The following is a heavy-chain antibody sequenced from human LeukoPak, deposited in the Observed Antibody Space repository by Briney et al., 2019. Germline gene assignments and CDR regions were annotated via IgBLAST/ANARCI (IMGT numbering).Heavy chain of an antibody. CDR3: AKAASGNWNDVSDY. J-gene: IGHJ4*02. CDR1: GFTFSNYA. CDR2: ITTNGGST. D-gene: IGHD1-20*01. Sequence: PGGSLRLSCVASGFTFSNYAMHWVRQAPGKGLECVSAITTNGGSTFYANSVKGRFTISRDNSKNTLYLQMNSLRAEDTAVYYCAKAASGNWNDVSDYWGQGTLVTVSS. V-gene: IGHV3-64*01.